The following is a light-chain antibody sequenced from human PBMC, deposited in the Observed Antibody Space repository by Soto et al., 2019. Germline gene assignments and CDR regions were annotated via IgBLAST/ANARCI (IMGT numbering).Light chain of an antibody. V-gene: IGLV2-11*01. CDR3: CSYTNSAYV. J-gene: IGLJ1*01. CDR2: DVS. CDR1: SSDVGAYNY. Sequence: SALTQPRSVSEPPGQSVTISCTGTSSDVGAYNYVSWYQQHPAKAPNLMIYDVSKRPSGVPDRFSGSKSGNTASLTISGLQAEDEGDYYCCSYTNSAYVFGTGTKVTVL.